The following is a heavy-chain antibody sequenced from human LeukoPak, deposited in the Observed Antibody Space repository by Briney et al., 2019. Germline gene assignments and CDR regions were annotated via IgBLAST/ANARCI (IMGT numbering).Heavy chain of an antibody. J-gene: IGHJ4*02. D-gene: IGHD4-17*01. Sequence: GGSLRLSCAASGFTFSSYSMNWVRQAPGKGLEWVSSISSSSSYIYYADSVKGRFTISRDNAKNSLYLQMNSLSAEDTAVYYCARGKYGDQYYFDYWGQGTLVTVSS. CDR3: ARGKYGDQYYFDY. V-gene: IGHV3-21*01. CDR1: GFTFSSYS. CDR2: ISSSSSYI.